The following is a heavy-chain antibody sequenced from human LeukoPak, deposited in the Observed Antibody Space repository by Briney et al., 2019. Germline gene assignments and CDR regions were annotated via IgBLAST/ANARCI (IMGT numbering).Heavy chain of an antibody. J-gene: IGHJ4*02. Sequence: SETLSLTCSVSGYSISSNYYWGWIRQPPGKRLEWIGRVYHTGSTYYNPSLKSRVTISVDTSKNQFSLKLSSVTAADTAVYYCARLLRWELIDYWGQGTLVTVSS. CDR2: VYHTGST. CDR1: GYSISSNYY. D-gene: IGHD1-26*01. CDR3: ARLLRWELIDY. V-gene: IGHV4-38-2*01.